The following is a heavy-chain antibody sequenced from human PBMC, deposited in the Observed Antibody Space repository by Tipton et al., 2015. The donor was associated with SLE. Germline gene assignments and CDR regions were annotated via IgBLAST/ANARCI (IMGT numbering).Heavy chain of an antibody. Sequence: SLRLSCTASGFTFGDYAMSWVRQAPGKGLEWVGFIRSKAYGGTTEYAASVKGRFTISRDDSKSIAYLQMNSLKTEDTAVYYCTRGNYYYDLFFDYWGQRTLVTVSS. V-gene: IGHV3-49*04. D-gene: IGHD3-22*01. J-gene: IGHJ4*02. CDR1: GFTFGDYA. CDR3: TRGNYYYDLFFDY. CDR2: IRSKAYGGTT.